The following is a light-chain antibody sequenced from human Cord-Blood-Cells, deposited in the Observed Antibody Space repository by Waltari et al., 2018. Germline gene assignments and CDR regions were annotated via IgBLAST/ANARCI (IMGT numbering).Light chain of an antibody. Sequence: DIQMTQSPSSLSASVGDRVTLTCRARQSLSSSLNRYPQKPGKAPKRLIYAASSLHGGVPSRFSGSGSGTDCTLTISSLQPEDFATYYCQQSYSTPWTFGQGTKGEIK. CDR1: QSLSSS. J-gene: IGKJ1*01. CDR2: AAS. V-gene: IGKV1-39*01. CDR3: QQSYSTPWT.